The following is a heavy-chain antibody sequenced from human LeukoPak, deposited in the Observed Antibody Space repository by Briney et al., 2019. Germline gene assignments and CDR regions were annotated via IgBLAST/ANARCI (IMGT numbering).Heavy chain of an antibody. CDR1: GGSFSGYY. J-gene: IGHJ4*02. D-gene: IGHD3-10*01. V-gene: IGHV4-34*01. Sequence: SETLSLTCAVYGGSFSGYYWSWIRQPPGKGLEWIGEINHSGGTNYNPSLKSRVTISVDTSKNQFSLKLSSVTAADTAVYYCARDRGLTYYYGSGSYRSDYWGQGTLVTVSS. CDR3: ARDRGLTYYYGSGSYRSDY. CDR2: INHSGGT.